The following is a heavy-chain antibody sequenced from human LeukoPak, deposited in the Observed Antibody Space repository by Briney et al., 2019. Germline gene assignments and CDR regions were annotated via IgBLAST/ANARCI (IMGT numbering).Heavy chain of an antibody. CDR3: ARDASQLGIDY. CDR2: MNPNSGNT. Sequence: ASVKVSCKASGYTFTSYGISWVRQATGQGLESMGWMNPNSGNTAYAQNFQGRVTMTRNTSISTAYMELSSLTSEDTAVYYCARDASQLGIDYWGQGTLVTVSS. CDR1: GYTFTSYG. J-gene: IGHJ4*02. D-gene: IGHD7-27*01. V-gene: IGHV1-8*02.